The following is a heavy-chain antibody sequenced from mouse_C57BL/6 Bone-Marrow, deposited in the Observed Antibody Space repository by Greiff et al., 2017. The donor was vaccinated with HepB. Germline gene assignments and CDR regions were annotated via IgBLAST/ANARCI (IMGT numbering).Heavy chain of an antibody. CDR3: ARGYYGSSYDWYFDV. CDR2: ISSGSSTI. D-gene: IGHD1-1*01. V-gene: IGHV5-17*01. CDR1: GFTFSDYG. J-gene: IGHJ1*03. Sequence: VKVVESGGGLVKPGGSLKLSCAASGFTFSDYGMHWVRQAPEKGLEWVAYISSGSSTIYYADTVKGRFTISRDNAKNTLFLQMTSLRSEDTAMYYCARGYYGSSYDWYFDVWGTGTTVTVSS.